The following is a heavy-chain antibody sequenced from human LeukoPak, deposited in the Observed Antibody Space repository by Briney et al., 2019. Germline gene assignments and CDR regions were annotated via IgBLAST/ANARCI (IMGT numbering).Heavy chain of an antibody. CDR3: ARAFMSPGGFDP. CDR1: GGSISSYY. J-gene: IGHJ5*02. D-gene: IGHD3-10*01. V-gene: IGHV4-59*01. CDR2: IYYSGST. Sequence: SETLSLTCTVSGGSISSYYWSWIRQPPGKGLEWIGYIYYSGSTNYNPSLKSRVTISVDTSKNQLSVKLSSVIAADTAVYYCARAFMSPGGFDPWGQGTLVTVSS.